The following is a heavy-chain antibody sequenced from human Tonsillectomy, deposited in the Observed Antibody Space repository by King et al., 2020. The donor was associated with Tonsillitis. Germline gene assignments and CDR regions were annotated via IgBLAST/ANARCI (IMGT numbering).Heavy chain of an antibody. V-gene: IGHV3-7*01. CDR1: GFTCSRYW. Sequence: VQLVESGGCLVQPGGSLRLSCAVSGFTCSRYWMSWVRQAPGKGRYWVANRKEDGGDKHYLGSVKGRFTISRDNAKNSLFLQMNSLRAEDTAVYYCATEGGRSGSGYWGQGTLVTVSS. CDR2: RKEDGGDK. D-gene: IGHD3-10*01. CDR3: ATEGGRSGSGY. J-gene: IGHJ4*02.